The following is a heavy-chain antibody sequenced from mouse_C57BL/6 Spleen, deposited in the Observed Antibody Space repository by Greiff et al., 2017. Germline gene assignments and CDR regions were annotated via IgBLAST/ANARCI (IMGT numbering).Heavy chain of an antibody. J-gene: IGHJ3*01. CDR3: ARGRWFAY. Sequence: EVQLVESGGGLVKPGGSLKLSCAASGFTFSDYGMHWVRQAPEKGLEWVAYISSGSSTIYYEDTVKGRFTISRDNAENTLFMQMTRLRSEDTGMCWCARGRWFAYWGQGTLVTVSA. V-gene: IGHV5-17*01. CDR1: GFTFSDYG. D-gene: IGHD6-1*01. CDR2: ISSGSSTI.